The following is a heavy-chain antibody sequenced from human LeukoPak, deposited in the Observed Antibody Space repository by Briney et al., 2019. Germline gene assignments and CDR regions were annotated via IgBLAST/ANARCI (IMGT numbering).Heavy chain of an antibody. D-gene: IGHD6-19*01. Sequence: PGRSLRLSCAASGFAFDDYGMHWVRQAPGKGLEWVSGISWNSGSIGYADSVKGRFTISRDNAKNSLYLQMNSLGGEDTAIYYCARAKGSTGWYYFDYWGQGTLVTVSS. J-gene: IGHJ4*02. CDR3: ARAKGSTGWYYFDY. V-gene: IGHV3-9*01. CDR2: ISWNSGSI. CDR1: GFAFDDYG.